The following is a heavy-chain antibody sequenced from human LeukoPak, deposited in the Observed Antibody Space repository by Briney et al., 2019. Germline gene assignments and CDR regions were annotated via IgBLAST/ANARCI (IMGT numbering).Heavy chain of an antibody. CDR2: ISSSSSYI. J-gene: IGHJ6*02. V-gene: IGHV3-21*01. CDR1: GVTFSSYS. Sequence: GGSLRLSCAASGVTFSSYSMNWVRQAPGKGLEWVSSISSSSSYIYYADSVKGRFTISRDNAKNSLYLQMNSLRAEDTAVYYCARDLGSDYYDSSGYWPWRYYYYGMDVWGQGTTVTVSS. D-gene: IGHD3-22*01. CDR3: ARDLGSDYYDSSGYWPWRYYYYGMDV.